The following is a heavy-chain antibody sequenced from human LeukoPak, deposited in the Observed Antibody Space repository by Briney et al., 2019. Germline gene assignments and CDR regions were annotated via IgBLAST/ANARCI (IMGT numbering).Heavy chain of an antibody. CDR3: ARDVYYDSSGYNYFDY. CDR2: IWYDGSNK. CDR1: GFTFSSYG. D-gene: IGHD3-22*01. Sequence: TGGSLRLSCAASGFTFSSYGMHWVRQARGKGLEGVAVIWYDGSNKYYADSVKGRFTNYRDNSKNTLYLQMNSLRAEDTAVYYCARDVYYDSSGYNYFDYWGQGTLVTVSS. V-gene: IGHV3-33*01. J-gene: IGHJ4*02.